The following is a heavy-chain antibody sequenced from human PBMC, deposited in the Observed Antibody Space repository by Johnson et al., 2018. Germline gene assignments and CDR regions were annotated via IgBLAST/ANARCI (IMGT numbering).Heavy chain of an antibody. CDR2: ISYDGTNK. D-gene: IGHD3-10*01. V-gene: IGHV3-30*03. CDR3: ARWELTVTQFYYWDM. J-gene: IGHJ6*03. Sequence: VQLQESGGGVVQPGRSLRLSCAASGFTFSNYAMHWVRQAPGKGLEWVAVISYDGTNKYYADSVKGRFPVSRDKSKNRLYLQMNRLRVEEKAVYYCARWELTVTQFYYWDMWGKGTTVTVSS. CDR1: GFTFSNYA.